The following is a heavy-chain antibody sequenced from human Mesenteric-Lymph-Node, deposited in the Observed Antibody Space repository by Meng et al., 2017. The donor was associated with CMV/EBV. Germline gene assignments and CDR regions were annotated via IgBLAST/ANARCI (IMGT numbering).Heavy chain of an antibody. V-gene: IGHV4-38-2*02. CDR1: GYSISSGYY. CDR2: IYHSGST. CDR3: ARVQYCSSTSCLGWFDP. Sequence: SETLSLTCTVSGYSISSGYYWGWIRQPPGKGLEWIGTIYHSGSTYYNPSLKSRVTISVDTSKNQFPLKLSSVTAADTAVYYCARVQYCSSTSCLGWFDPWGQGTLVTVSS. J-gene: IGHJ5*02. D-gene: IGHD2-2*01.